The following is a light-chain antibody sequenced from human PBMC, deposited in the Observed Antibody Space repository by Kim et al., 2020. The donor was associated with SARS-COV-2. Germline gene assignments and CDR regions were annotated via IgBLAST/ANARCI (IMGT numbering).Light chain of an antibody. CDR3: QQYNNWPPLT. CDR2: GAS. CDR1: QRVGRN. V-gene: IGKV3-15*01. J-gene: IGKJ3*01. Sequence: PGESATLSCRASQRVGRNLAWYQQKPGQAPRLVIYGASTRATGVPARFSGSGYGTEFTLTISSLQSEDFAVYYCQQYNNWPPLTFGPGTRVDI.